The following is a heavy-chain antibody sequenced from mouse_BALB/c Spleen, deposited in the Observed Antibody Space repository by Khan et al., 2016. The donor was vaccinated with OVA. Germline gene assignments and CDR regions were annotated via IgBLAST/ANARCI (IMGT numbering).Heavy chain of an antibody. CDR3: TRRGDVAVFTY. V-gene: IGHV1-31*01. J-gene: IGHJ3*01. D-gene: IGHD2-13*01. CDR1: GYSFTSYY. Sequence: EVQLQQSGPELMKPGASVKISCKASGYSFTSYYIHWMIESHGTSLEWIGYIDPFSGDTTYNQKFKGKATLTVDKSSTTAYIQLLNLKSADSAVYCSTRRGDVAVFTYWGQGTRVTVSS. CDR2: IDPFSGDT.